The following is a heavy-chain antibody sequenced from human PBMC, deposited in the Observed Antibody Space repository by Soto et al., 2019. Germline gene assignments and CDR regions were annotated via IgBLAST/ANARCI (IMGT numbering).Heavy chain of an antibody. CDR2: INPNSGNI. V-gene: IGHV1-8*01. J-gene: IGHJ4*02. D-gene: IGHD3-10*01. Sequence: ASVKVSCKASGNTFTSYDINWVRQATGHGLEWMGWINPNSGNIGYAQKFQGRVTMTRDTAIRTAYMEVSRLRSDDTAVYYCARGRASGSYYLLDYWGQGTLVTVFS. CDR1: GNTFTSYD. CDR3: ARGRASGSYYLLDY.